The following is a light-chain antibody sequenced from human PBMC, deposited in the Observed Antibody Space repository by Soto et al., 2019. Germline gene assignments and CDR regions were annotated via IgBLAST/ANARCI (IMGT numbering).Light chain of an antibody. V-gene: IGKV3-11*01. Sequence: ESVLTQSPATLSLSPGERATLSCRASQSVSSYLAWYQQQPGQAPRLLIYDASKRATGIPARFSGSGSGTDFTLTISSLEPEDFAVYYCQHRSNWPLTFGGGTKVEIK. J-gene: IGKJ4*01. CDR3: QHRSNWPLT. CDR1: QSVSSY. CDR2: DAS.